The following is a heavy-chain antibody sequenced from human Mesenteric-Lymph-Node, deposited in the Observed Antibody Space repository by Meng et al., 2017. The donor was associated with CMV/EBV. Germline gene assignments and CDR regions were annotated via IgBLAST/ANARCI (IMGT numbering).Heavy chain of an antibody. CDR1: GYTFTGYY. CDR2: INPNSGGT. V-gene: IGHV1-2*02. CDR3: ARVGVLGYCSSTSCYAFDY. Sequence: ASVKVSCKASGYTFTGYYMHWVRQAPGQGLEWMGWINPNSGGTNYAQKFQGRVTMTRDTSISTAYMELRSLRSDDTAVYYCARVGVLGYCSSTSCYAFDYWGQGTLVTVSS. D-gene: IGHD2-2*01. J-gene: IGHJ4*02.